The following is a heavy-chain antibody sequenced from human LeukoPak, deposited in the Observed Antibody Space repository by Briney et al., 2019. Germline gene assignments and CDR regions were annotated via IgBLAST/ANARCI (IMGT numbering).Heavy chain of an antibody. CDR2: IYHSGST. J-gene: IGHJ4*02. CDR3: ARDGHYDIVTANSDY. Sequence: PSETLSLTCTVSGYSISSGYYWGWIRQPPGKGLEWIGSIYHSGSTYYNPSLKSRVTISVDTSKNQFSLKLSSVTAADTAVYYCARDGHYDIVTANSDYWGQGTLVTVSS. D-gene: IGHD3-9*01. CDR1: GYSISSGYY. V-gene: IGHV4-38-2*02.